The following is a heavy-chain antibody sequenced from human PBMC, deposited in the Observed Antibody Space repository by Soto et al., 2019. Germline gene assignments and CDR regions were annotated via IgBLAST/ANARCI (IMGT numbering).Heavy chain of an antibody. Sequence: ASVKVSCKASGYTFTTYAISWVRQAPGQGLEWMGWLRTYDGHTDYAQNLQGRVTMTTDTSTNTAYMELRSLRSDDTAVYYCARDRLHTSSSITFDYWGQGALVTGSS. CDR1: GYTFTTYA. V-gene: IGHV1-18*01. CDR3: ARDRLHTSSSITFDY. D-gene: IGHD6-6*01. CDR2: LRTYDGHT. J-gene: IGHJ4*02.